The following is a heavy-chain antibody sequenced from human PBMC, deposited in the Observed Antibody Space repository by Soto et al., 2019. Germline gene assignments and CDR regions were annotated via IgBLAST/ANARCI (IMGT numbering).Heavy chain of an antibody. D-gene: IGHD3-3*01. CDR2: IYYTGTS. CDR3: ARLGGYYQAFDN. Sequence: SETLSLTCTVSGGSVSSGSYYWSWIRQPPGKGLEWVGYIYYTGTSKYNPSLKSRVTISVDSSKNQFSLKLDSVTAADKAVYYCARLGGYYQAFDNWGQGTLVTVSS. V-gene: IGHV4-61*01. CDR1: GGSVSSGSYY. J-gene: IGHJ4*02.